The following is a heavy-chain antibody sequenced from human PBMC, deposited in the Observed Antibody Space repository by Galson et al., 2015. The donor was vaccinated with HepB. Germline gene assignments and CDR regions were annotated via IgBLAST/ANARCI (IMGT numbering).Heavy chain of an antibody. CDR3: ARAPYSSSWYDYYYGMDV. CDR1: GYTFTSYG. D-gene: IGHD6-13*01. J-gene: IGHJ6*02. V-gene: IGHV1-18*04. Sequence: SVKVSCKASGYTFTSYGISWVRQAPGQGLEWMGWISAYNGNTNYAQKLQGRVTMTTDTSTSTAYMELRSLRSDDTAVYYCARAPYSSSWYDYYYGMDVWGQGTTVTVSS. CDR2: ISAYNGNT.